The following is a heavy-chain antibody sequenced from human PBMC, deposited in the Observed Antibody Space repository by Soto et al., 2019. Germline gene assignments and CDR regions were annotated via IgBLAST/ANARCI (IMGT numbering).Heavy chain of an antibody. D-gene: IGHD2-15*01. V-gene: IGHV1-3*01. CDR3: ARGIATGQLDP. CDR1: GYTFTRYT. CDR2: INPDNGNT. Sequence: ASVKVSCKASGYTFTRYTINWVRQAPGQRLEWMGWINPDNGNTKSSQKFQDRVIITRDTSASTAYMDLSSLRSEDTAVYYCARGIATGQLDPWAQGTLVTVSS. J-gene: IGHJ5*02.